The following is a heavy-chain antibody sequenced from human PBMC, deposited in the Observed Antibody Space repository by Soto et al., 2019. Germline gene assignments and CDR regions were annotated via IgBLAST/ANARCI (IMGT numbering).Heavy chain of an antibody. CDR1: GGTFSSYA. J-gene: IGHJ4*02. CDR2: IIPIFGTA. D-gene: IGHD3-22*01. CDR3: ALVGGSSGYQCDY. Sequence: SVKVSCKASGGTFSSYAISWVRQAPGQGLEWMGGIIPIFGTANYAQKFQGRVTITADESTSTAYMELSSLRSEDTAVYYCALVGGSSGYQCDYWGQGTLVTVSS. V-gene: IGHV1-69*13.